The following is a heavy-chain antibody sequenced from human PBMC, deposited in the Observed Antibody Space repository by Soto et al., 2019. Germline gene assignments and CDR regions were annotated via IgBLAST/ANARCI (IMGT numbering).Heavy chain of an antibody. Sequence: GGSLRLSCAASGFTFSSYSMNWVRQAPGKGLEWVSSISSSSSYIYYADSVKGRFTISRDNAKNPLYLQMNSLRAEDTAVYYCARGYGQWRANNWFDPWGQGTLVTVSS. CDR1: GFTFSSYS. J-gene: IGHJ5*02. V-gene: IGHV3-21*01. CDR2: ISSSSSYI. CDR3: ARGYGQWRANNWFDP. D-gene: IGHD6-19*01.